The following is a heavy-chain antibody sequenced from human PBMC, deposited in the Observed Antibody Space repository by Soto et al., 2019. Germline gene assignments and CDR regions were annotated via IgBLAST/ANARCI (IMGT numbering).Heavy chain of an antibody. Sequence: QVQTQESGPGLVKPSGTLSLTCAVSGDSISSSVWWTWVRQPPGKGLEWIGEVFHTGNTNYNPSLKSRVTMSVDKSTNEFSLKVTSVTAADTAIYYCARKAWVRFDYWGQGALVTVSS. J-gene: IGHJ4*02. CDR2: VFHTGNT. CDR1: GDSISSSVW. V-gene: IGHV4-4*02. CDR3: ARKAWVRFDY. D-gene: IGHD7-27*01.